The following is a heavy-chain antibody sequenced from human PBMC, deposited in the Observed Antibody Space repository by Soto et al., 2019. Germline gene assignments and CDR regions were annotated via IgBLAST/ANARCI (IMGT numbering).Heavy chain of an antibody. J-gene: IGHJ4*02. D-gene: IGHD6-13*01. CDR1: GFTFDDYA. CDR2: ISWNSGSI. Sequence: QPGGSLSLSCAASGFTFDDYAMHWVRHAPGKGLEWVSGISWNSGSIGYADSVKGRFTISRDNAKNSLYLQMNSLRAEDTALYYCAKDIWQQLAPSPLDYWGQGTLVTVSS. V-gene: IGHV3-9*01. CDR3: AKDIWQQLAPSPLDY.